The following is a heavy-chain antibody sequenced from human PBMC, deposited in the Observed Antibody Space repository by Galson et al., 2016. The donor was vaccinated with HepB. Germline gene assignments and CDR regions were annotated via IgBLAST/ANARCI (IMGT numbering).Heavy chain of an antibody. Sequence: QSGAEVKKPGESLKISCKGSGYDLTNYWIAWVRQMPGKGLEWMGVIYPGDSTTRYSPSFQGQVTMSADKSISTAYLQWSSLKASDTAMYYCSRHYMKVGRFDPWGQGTLVTVAS. V-gene: IGHV5-51*01. CDR3: SRHYMKVGRFDP. D-gene: IGHD3-22*01. J-gene: IGHJ5*02. CDR2: IYPGDSTT. CDR1: GYDLTNYW.